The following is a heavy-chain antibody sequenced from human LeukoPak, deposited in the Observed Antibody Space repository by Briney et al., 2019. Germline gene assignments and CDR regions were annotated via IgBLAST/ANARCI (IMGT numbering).Heavy chain of an antibody. V-gene: IGHV3-74*03. CDR2: INSDGRST. CDR3: GREGMGMAIIS. Sequence: GGSLRLSCAVSGFTFSSYWMHWVRHAPGKGLVWVSRINSDGRSTMYADSVKGRFTIFRDNAKNTLYLQMSSLGAEDTAVYYCGREGMGMAIISWGQGTLVTVST. CDR1: GFTFSSYW. J-gene: IGHJ4*02. D-gene: IGHD5-24*01.